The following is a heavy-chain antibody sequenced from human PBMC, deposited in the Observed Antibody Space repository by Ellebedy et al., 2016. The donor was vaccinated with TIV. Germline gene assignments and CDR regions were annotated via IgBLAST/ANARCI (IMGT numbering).Heavy chain of an antibody. CDR3: AKAGDSSGYCYLDY. J-gene: IGHJ4*02. Sequence: GGSLRLSXAASGFTFDDYAMHWVRQAPGKGLEWVSGISWNSGSIGYADSVKGRFTISRDNAKNSLYLQMNSLRAEDTALYYCAKAGDSSGYCYLDYWGQGTLVTVSS. CDR1: GFTFDDYA. V-gene: IGHV3-9*01. D-gene: IGHD3-22*01. CDR2: ISWNSGSI.